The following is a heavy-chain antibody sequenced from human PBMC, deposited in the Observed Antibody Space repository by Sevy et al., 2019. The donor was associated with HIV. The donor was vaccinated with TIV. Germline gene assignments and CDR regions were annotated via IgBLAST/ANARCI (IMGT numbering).Heavy chain of an antibody. CDR2: ISGSGGST. Sequence: GGSLRLSCEASGFTFVTYAMNWVRQAPGKGLEWASGISGSGGSTYYADSVKGRFTISRDNSKNTLYLQMNSLRAEDTAVYYCAKDVYDSSGYYPMGAFDIWGQGTLVTVSS. V-gene: IGHV3-23*01. D-gene: IGHD3-22*01. CDR3: AKDVYDSSGYYPMGAFDI. J-gene: IGHJ3*02. CDR1: GFTFVTYA.